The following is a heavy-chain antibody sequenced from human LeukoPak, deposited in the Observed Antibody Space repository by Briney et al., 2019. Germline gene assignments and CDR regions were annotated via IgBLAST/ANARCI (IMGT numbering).Heavy chain of an antibody. D-gene: IGHD5-24*01. CDR1: GFTFSSYW. CDR3: AREPRSRWLDY. Sequence: PGGSLRLSCAASGFTFSSYWISWVRQAPGKGLEWVANIKQDGSEKYYVDSVKGRFTISRDNAKNSLYLQMNSLRAEDTAVYYCAREPRSRWLDYWGQGTLVTVSS. CDR2: IKQDGSEK. J-gene: IGHJ4*02. V-gene: IGHV3-7*01.